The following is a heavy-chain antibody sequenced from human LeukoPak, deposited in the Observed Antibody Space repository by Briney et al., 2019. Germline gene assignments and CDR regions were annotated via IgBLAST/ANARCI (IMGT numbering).Heavy chain of an antibody. CDR1: GGSVSSGSYY. D-gene: IGHD1-1*01. CDR2: IYYSGST. J-gene: IGHJ4*02. V-gene: IGHV4-61*01. Sequence: SETLSLTCTVSGGSVSSGSYYWSWIRQPPGKGLEWIGYIYYSGSTNYNPSLKSRVTISVDTSKNQFSLKLGSVTAADTAVYYCARVLGRTYYFDYWGQGTLVTVSS. CDR3: ARVLGRTYYFDY.